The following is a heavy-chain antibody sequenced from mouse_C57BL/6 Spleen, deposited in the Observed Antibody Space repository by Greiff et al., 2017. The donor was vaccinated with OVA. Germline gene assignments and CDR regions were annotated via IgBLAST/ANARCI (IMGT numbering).Heavy chain of an antibody. J-gene: IGHJ2*01. D-gene: IGHD1-1*01. Sequence: EVNLVESGGGLVKPGGSLKLSCAASGFTFSSYAMSWVRQTPEKRLEWVATISDGGSYTYYPDNVKGRFTISRDNAKNNLYLQMSHLKSEDTAMYYCASYYYGSSYYFDYWGQGTTLTVSS. V-gene: IGHV5-4*03. CDR2: ISDGGSYT. CDR3: ASYYYGSSYYFDY. CDR1: GFTFSSYA.